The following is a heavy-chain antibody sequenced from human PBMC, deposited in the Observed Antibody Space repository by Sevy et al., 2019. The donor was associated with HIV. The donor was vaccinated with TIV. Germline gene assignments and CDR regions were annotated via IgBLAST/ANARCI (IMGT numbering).Heavy chain of an antibody. CDR1: GGTFSSYA. CDR3: ARERFPPPYCGGDCYRSYYYYGMDV. V-gene: IGHV1-69*13. D-gene: IGHD2-21*02. CDR2: IIPIFGTA. J-gene: IGHJ6*02. Sequence: ASVKVSCKASGGTFSSYAISWVRQAPGQGLEWMGGIIPIFGTANYAQKFQGRVTITADESTSTAYMELGSLRSEDTAVYYCARERFPPPYCGGDCYRSYYYYGMDVWGQRTTVTVSS.